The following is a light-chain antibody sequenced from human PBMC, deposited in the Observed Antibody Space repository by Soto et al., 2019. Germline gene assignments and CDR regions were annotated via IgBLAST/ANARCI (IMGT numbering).Light chain of an antibody. V-gene: IGKV3-11*01. CDR1: QSVSSY. J-gene: IGKJ5*01. CDR2: DAS. Sequence: EIVLTQSPATLSLSPGERATLSCRASQSVSSYLAWYQQKPGQAPRLLIYDASNRATGIPARFSGSGSGTDFTLTISSLEPEDFAVYYCQQRSNWPITFGQGP. CDR3: QQRSNWPIT.